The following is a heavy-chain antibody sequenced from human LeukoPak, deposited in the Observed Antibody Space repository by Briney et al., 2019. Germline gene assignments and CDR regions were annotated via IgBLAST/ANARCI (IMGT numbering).Heavy chain of an antibody. D-gene: IGHD6-6*01. CDR3: ARAEYSSSSGSIWFDP. CDR2: IYYSGST. Sequence: SETLSLTCTVSGGSISSYYWSWIRQPPGKGLEWIGYIYYSGSTNYSPSLKSRVTISVDTSKNQFSLKLSSVTAADTAVYYCARAEYSSSSGSIWFDPWGQGALVTVSS. CDR1: GGSISSYY. V-gene: IGHV4-59*01. J-gene: IGHJ5*02.